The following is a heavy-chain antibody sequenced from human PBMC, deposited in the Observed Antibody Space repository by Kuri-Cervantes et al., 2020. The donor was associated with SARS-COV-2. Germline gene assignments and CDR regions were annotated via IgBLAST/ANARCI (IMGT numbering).Heavy chain of an antibody. CDR1: GGTFSGYA. CDR3: ATEGYSIIIWAFAH. D-gene: IGHD3-22*01. V-gene: IGHV1-24*01. Sequence: ASVKVSCKASGGTFSGYAISWVRQAPGKGLEWMGGFDPEQREIIYAQKFQGRVSMTEDTSTDTAYMELSSLRSEDTAVYYCATEGYSIIIWAFAHWGQGTKVTVSS. CDR2: FDPEQREI. J-gene: IGHJ3*01.